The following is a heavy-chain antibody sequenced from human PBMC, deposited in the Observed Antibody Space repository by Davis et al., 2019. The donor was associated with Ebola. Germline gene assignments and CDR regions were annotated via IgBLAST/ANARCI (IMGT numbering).Heavy chain of an antibody. CDR1: GFTFSSYG. Sequence: LSLTCAASGFTFSSYGMHWVRQAPGKGLEWVAVISYDGSNKYYADSVKGRFTISRDNSKNTLYLQMNSLRAEDTAVYYCARDPSAHYYDSSGYYMADAFDIWGQGTMVTVSS. V-gene: IGHV3-30*03. D-gene: IGHD3-22*01. CDR3: ARDPSAHYYDSSGYYMADAFDI. J-gene: IGHJ3*02. CDR2: ISYDGSNK.